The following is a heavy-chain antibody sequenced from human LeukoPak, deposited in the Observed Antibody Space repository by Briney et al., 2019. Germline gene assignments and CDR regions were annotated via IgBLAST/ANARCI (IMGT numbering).Heavy chain of an antibody. CDR1: GFTFSSYA. CDR2: VSSEGRNQ. CDR3: AKHIVGGYDWIYNSDYYYAMDV. Sequence: GGSLRLSCAASGFTFSSYAIHWVRQAPGKGLEWVATVSSEGRNQYYADPVKGRFSISRDNSQNTVYPQMNSRRPEDTAVYYCAKHIVGGYDWIYNSDYYYAMDVWGQGTTVTVSS. J-gene: IGHJ6*02. D-gene: IGHD5-12*01. V-gene: IGHV3-30*18.